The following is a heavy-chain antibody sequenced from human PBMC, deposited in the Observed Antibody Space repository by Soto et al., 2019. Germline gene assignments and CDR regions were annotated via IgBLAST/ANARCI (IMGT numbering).Heavy chain of an antibody. CDR1: GFTFNRHP. CDR3: ARASGHIYATIHGPFDH. J-gene: IGHJ5*02. D-gene: IGHD2-8*01. V-gene: IGHV3-30-3*01. CDR2: ISHDGNNK. Sequence: QVQLVESGGGVVQPGRSLRLSCAASGFTFNRHPLHWVRQAPGKGLEWVAVISHDGNNKYYADSVKGRFTISRHNSMNMMYLQMHGLRTEDTAIFYCARASGHIYATIHGPFDHWGQGALVTVSS.